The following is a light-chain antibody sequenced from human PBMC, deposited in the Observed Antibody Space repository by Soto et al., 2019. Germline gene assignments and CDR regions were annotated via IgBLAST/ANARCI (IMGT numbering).Light chain of an antibody. CDR2: DVS. CDR3: CSHTSSSPYV. Sequence: QSALTQPASVSGSPGQSITISCTGTSSDVGGSNYVSWYQQHPGKAPKLMIYDVSNRPSGVSNRFSGSKSGNTASLTISGLQPEDEADYYCCSHTSSSPYVFGTGTKLTVL. J-gene: IGLJ1*01. CDR1: SSDVGGSNY. V-gene: IGLV2-14*01.